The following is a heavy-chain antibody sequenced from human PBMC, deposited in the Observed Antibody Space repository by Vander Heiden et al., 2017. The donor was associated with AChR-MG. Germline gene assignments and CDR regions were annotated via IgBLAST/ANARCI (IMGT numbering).Heavy chain of an antibody. CDR1: GGTFSSYA. CDR2: IIPIFGTA. J-gene: IGHJ4*02. CDR3: ARDGMLSSMWY. D-gene: IGHD2-8*01. V-gene: IGHV1-69*01. Sequence: QVQLVQSGAEVKKPGSSVKVSCKASGGTFSSYAISWVRQAPGQVLEWMRGIIPIFGTANYAQKFQGRVTITADESTSTAYMELSSLRSEDTAVYYCARDGMLSSMWYWGQGTLVTVSS.